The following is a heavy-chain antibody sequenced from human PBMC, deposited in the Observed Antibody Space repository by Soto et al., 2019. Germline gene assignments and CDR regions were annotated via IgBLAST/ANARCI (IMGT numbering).Heavy chain of an antibody. V-gene: IGHV3-30-3*01. J-gene: IGHJ5*02. CDR2: ISYDGSNK. Sequence: QVQLVESGGGVVQPGRSLRLSCAASGFTFSSYAMHWVRQAPGKGLEWVAVISYDGSNKYYADSVMGRFTISRDNSKNTLYLQMISLRAEDTAVYYCARDPRCTGVGATSSWGQGALVTVCS. CDR1: GFTFSSYA. D-gene: IGHD1-26*01. CDR3: ARDPRCTGVGATSS.